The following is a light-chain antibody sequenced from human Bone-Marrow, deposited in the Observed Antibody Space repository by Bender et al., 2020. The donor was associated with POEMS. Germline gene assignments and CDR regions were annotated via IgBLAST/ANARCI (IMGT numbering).Light chain of an antibody. J-gene: IGLJ3*02. CDR1: NLGNKY. Sequence: YELTQPPSVSVSPGQTASIACSGENLGNKYVAWYQRKPGQSPVVVIYQDSKRPAGFPGRFSGSNSGNAATLTISGNQTMDEADYYCQAWDPRTYVVFGGGTKLTVL. CDR2: QDS. V-gene: IGLV3-1*01. CDR3: QAWDPRTYVV.